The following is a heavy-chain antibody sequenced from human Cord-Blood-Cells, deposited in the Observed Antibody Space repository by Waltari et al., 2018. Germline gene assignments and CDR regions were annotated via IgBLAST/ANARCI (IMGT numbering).Heavy chain of an antibody. CDR3: ARDSSPYYYGSGSYSDWFDP. CDR1: GGSFSGYY. V-gene: IGHV4-34*01. Sequence: QVQLQQWGAGLLKPSETLFLTCAVYGGSFSGYYWSWIRQPPGKGLEWIGVINPSGWSTSYAKKFQSRVTMTRDTSTSTVYMELSSLRSEDTAVYYCARDSSPYYYGSGSYSDWFDPWGQGTLVTVSS. D-gene: IGHD3-10*01. CDR2: INPSGWST. J-gene: IGHJ5*02.